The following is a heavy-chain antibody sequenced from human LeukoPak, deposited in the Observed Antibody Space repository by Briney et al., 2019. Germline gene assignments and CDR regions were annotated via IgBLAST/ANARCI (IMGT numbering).Heavy chain of an antibody. CDR1: GFTFSSDW. CDR3: ARSGYYGDDAFDI. J-gene: IGHJ3*02. Sequence: GGSLRLSCAASGFTFSSDWMHWVRQAPGKGLVWVSRINSDGSSTSYADSVKGRFTISRDNAENTLSLQMNSLRAEDTAVYYCARSGYYGDDAFDIWGQGTMVNVSS. CDR2: INSDGSST. V-gene: IGHV3-74*01. D-gene: IGHD3-10*01.